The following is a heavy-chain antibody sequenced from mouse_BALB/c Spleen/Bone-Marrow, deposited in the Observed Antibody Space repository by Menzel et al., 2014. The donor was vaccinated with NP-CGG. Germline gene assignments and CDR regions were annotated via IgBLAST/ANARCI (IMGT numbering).Heavy chain of an antibody. CDR3: ARLTTVVPYDY. Sequence: VQLQQSGAELAKPGASVKMSCKASGYTFTSYWMHWVKQRPGQGLEWIGYINPSTGYTEYNQKFKDKAPLTADKSSSTAYMQLSSLTSEDSAVYYCARLTTVVPYDYWGQGTTLTVSS. CDR1: GYTFTSYW. J-gene: IGHJ2*01. CDR2: INPSTGYT. V-gene: IGHV1-7*01. D-gene: IGHD1-1*01.